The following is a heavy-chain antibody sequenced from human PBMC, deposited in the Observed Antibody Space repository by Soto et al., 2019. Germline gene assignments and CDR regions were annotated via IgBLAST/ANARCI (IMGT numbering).Heavy chain of an antibody. Sequence: GGSLRLSCAASGFTFSSYGMHWVRQAPGKGLEWVAVISYDGSNKYYADSVKGRFTISRDNSKNTLYLQMNSLRAEDTAVYYCAKVIEAARFYYYGMDVRAQGTTVTGSS. CDR3: AKVIEAARFYYYGMDV. V-gene: IGHV3-30*18. D-gene: IGHD6-13*01. CDR1: GFTFSSYG. J-gene: IGHJ6*02. CDR2: ISYDGSNK.